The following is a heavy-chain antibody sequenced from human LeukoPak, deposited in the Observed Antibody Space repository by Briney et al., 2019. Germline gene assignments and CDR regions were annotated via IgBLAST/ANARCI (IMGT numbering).Heavy chain of an antibody. Sequence: ASVKVSCKASGYTFTSYGISWVRQAPGQGLEWMGWISAYNGNTNYAQKLQGRVTMTTDTSTSTAYMELSRLRSDDTAVYYCARAERVGGMAEGLDYWGQGTLVTVSS. CDR1: GYTFTSYG. CDR2: ISAYNGNT. D-gene: IGHD2-15*01. V-gene: IGHV1-18*01. J-gene: IGHJ4*02. CDR3: ARAERVGGMAEGLDY.